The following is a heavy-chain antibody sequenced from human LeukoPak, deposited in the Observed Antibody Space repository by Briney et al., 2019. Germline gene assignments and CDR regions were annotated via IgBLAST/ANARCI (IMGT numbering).Heavy chain of an antibody. CDR2: ISSSGSTI. CDR3: AKDSHSWSRDY. V-gene: IGHV3-48*03. Sequence: GALRLSCAASGFTFSSYEMNWVRQAPGKGLEWVSYISSSGSTIYYADSVKGRFTISRDNAKNSLYLQMNSLRAEDTAVYYCAKDSHSWSRDYWGQGTLVTVSS. D-gene: IGHD6-13*01. J-gene: IGHJ4*02. CDR1: GFTFSSYE.